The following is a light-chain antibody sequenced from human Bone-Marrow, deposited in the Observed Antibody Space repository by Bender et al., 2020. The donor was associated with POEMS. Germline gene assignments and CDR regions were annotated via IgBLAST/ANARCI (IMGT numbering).Light chain of an antibody. CDR2: NTN. J-gene: IGLJ1*01. V-gene: IGLV7-46*01. CDR1: TGAVTSGHY. CDR3: LLSYNGNYV. Sequence: QAVVTQEPSLTVSPGGTVTLTCGSSTGAVTSGHYAYWFQQKPGQAPITMIYNTNKKHSWTPARFSGSLLGDKAALTLSGAQPEDEAEYYCLLSYNGNYVFGPGTKVTVL.